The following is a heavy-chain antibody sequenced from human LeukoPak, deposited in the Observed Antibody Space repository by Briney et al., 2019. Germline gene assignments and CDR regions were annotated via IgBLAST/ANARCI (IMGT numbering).Heavy chain of an antibody. D-gene: IGHD3-16*02. Sequence: GASVKVSCKASGYTFTSYGISWVRQAPGQGLEWMGWISTYNGNTNYAQKLQGRVTMTTDTSTSTAYMELRSLRSDDTAVYYCARGSRDDYVWGSYRTPFDYWGQGTLVTVTS. J-gene: IGHJ4*02. V-gene: IGHV1-18*01. CDR3: ARGSRDDYVWGSYRTPFDY. CDR2: ISTYNGNT. CDR1: GYTFTSYG.